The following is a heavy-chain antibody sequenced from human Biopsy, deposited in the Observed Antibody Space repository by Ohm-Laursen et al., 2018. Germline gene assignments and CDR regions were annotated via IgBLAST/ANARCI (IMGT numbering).Heavy chain of an antibody. CDR3: ARLRGGVVINYSWFDP. J-gene: IGHJ5*02. V-gene: IGHV4-39*01. D-gene: IGHD3-3*01. Sequence: PSDTLSLTCSVSGGSINSGGHFWGWVRQSPGKGLEWIGYIYDNGDTYYNPSLKSRVAISVDTSKNQLSLSLNSVTAADTAVFYCARLRGGVVINYSWFDPWGQGILVTVSS. CDR2: IYDNGDT. CDR1: GGSINSGGHF.